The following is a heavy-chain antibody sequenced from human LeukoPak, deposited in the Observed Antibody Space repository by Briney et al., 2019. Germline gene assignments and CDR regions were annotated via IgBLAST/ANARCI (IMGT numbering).Heavy chain of an antibody. V-gene: IGHV3-21*01. D-gene: IGHD2-21*02. CDR1: GFTFSSYS. CDR2: ISSSSSYI. J-gene: IGHJ4*02. CDR3: ARDSAYCGGDCTHY. Sequence: GGSLRLSCAASGFTFSSYSMNWVRQAPGEGLEWVSSISSSSSYIYYADSVKGRFTISRDNAKNSLYLQMNSLRAEDTAVYYCARDSAYCGGDCTHYWGQGTLVTVSS.